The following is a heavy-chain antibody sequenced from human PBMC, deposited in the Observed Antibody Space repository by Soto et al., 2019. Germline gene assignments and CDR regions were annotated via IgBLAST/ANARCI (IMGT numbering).Heavy chain of an antibody. Sequence: QLQLVESGGDVVQPGGSLRLSCVASDIAFSTYPVHWVRQAPGKGLEWVAVISDDGSKRHYVDYLKGRFTISRDNSQNTVFLQLNRLRPEDTAVYYCTKDKIGRGYLYGYPHSWGQGTLVTVSS. CDR2: ISDDGSKR. V-gene: IGHV3-30-3*01. CDR3: TKDKIGRGYLYGYPHS. D-gene: IGHD5-18*01. CDR1: DIAFSTYP. J-gene: IGHJ4*02.